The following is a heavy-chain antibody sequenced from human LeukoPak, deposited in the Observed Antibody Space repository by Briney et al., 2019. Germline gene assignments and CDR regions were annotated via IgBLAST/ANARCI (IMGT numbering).Heavy chain of an antibody. J-gene: IGHJ6*02. V-gene: IGHV1-2*04. CDR1: GYTFTGYY. D-gene: IGHD5-18*01. CDR2: INPNSGGT. CDR3: ARGGESDMVIYYYYYGMDV. Sequence: ASVKVSCKASGYTFTGYYMHWVRQAPGQGLEWMGWINPNSGGTNYAQKFQGWVTMTRDTSISTAYMELSRLRSDDTAVYYCARGGESDMVIYYYYYGMDVWGQGTTVTVS.